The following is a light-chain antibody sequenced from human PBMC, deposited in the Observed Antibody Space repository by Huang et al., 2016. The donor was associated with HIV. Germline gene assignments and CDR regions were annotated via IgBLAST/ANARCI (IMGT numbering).Light chain of an antibody. CDR2: GAS. CDR3: QQYGGSPPSLS. V-gene: IGKV3-20*01. CDR1: QSVVTN. J-gene: IGKJ4*01. Sequence: IVLTQSPGTLSLSRGDRAIVSCRASQSVVTNLAWYQHKPGQAPRLLIYGASTRATGVPDRFSGSGSATDFTLTITRLQPEDYSVYYCQQYGGSPPSLSVGGGTKVE.